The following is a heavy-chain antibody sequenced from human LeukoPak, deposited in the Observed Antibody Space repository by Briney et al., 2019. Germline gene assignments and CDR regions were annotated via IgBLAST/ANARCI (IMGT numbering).Heavy chain of an antibody. CDR2: FIPILGTA. Sequence: GASVKVSCKASVGTVSDYALNWVRQAPGQGLEWMGAFIPILGTASSTQKFQDSVTITADISTDTVYMELSSLRSEDTAVYFCAGIPVFGVVLHQEPVWGKGTTVTVSS. V-gene: IGHV1-69*10. D-gene: IGHD3-3*01. CDR3: AGIPVFGVVLHQEPV. CDR1: VGTVSDYA. J-gene: IGHJ6*04.